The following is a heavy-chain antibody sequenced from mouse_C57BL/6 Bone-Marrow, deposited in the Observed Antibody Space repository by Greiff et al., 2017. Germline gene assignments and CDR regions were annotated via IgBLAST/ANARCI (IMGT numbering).Heavy chain of an antibody. D-gene: IGHD2-4*01. CDR1: GFSFNTYA. V-gene: IGHV10-1*01. CDR2: ISSKSNNYAT. CDR3: VNTYEYDAAIGY. J-gene: IGHJ4*01. Sequence: EVQLQESGGGLVQPKGSLKLSCAASGFSFNTYAMNWVRQAPGKGLEWVARISSKSNNYATYYGDSVKDRFTISRYDSESILYLQMHNLKTEVTAIYYGVNTYEYDAAIGYWGQGTSVTVSS.